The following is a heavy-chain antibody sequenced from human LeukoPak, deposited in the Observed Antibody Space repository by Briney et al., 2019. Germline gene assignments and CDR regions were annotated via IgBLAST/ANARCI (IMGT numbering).Heavy chain of an antibody. CDR1: GGSISSYY. J-gene: IGHJ6*03. CDR2: IYTSGST. V-gene: IGHV4-4*07. Sequence: NTSETLSLTCTVSGGSISSYYWSWIRQPAGKGLEWIGRIYTSGSTNYNPSLKSRVTISVDTSKNQFSLKLSSVTAADTAVYYCARAGGGSHPYYYYYMDVWGKGTTVTVSS. D-gene: IGHD2-15*01. CDR3: ARAGGGSHPYYYYYMDV.